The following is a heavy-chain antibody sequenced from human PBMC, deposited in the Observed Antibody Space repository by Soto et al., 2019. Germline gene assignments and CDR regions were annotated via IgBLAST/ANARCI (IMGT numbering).Heavy chain of an antibody. V-gene: IGHV3-9*01. CDR3: AKGGSGSSLDWFDP. J-gene: IGHJ5*02. Sequence: PGGSLRLSCAASGFTFDDYAMHWVRQAPGKGLEWVSGISWNSGSIGYADSVKGRFTISRDNAKNSLYLQMNSLRAEDTALYYCAKGGSGSSLDWFDPWGQGTLVPV. CDR2: ISWNSGSI. CDR1: GFTFDDYA. D-gene: IGHD1-26*01.